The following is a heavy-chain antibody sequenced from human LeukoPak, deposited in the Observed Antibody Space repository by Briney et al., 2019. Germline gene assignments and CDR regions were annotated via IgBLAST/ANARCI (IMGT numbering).Heavy chain of an antibody. J-gene: IGHJ4*02. V-gene: IGHV4-59*08. CDR3: ARGFRGYSYGSFDY. Sequence: SETLSLTCTVSGGSISSYYWSWIRQPPGKGLEWIGYIYYSGSTNYNPSLKSRVTISVDTSKNQFSLKLSSVTAADTAVYYCARGFRGYSYGSFDYWGQGTPVTVSS. D-gene: IGHD5-18*01. CDR1: GGSISSYY. CDR2: IYYSGST.